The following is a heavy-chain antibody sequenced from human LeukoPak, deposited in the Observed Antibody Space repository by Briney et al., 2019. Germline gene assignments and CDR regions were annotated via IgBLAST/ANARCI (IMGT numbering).Heavy chain of an antibody. J-gene: IGHJ4*02. CDR2: ISTSGGNT. CDR1: GVAFSPYA. CDR3: SKGLAPTGTTHTAAGY. Sequence: GGSLRLSCTVSGVAFSPYAMSWVRQAPGKGLEWVSSISTSGGNTYYADSVKGRFTISRDNSKNTLYLQMNSLRAEDSGVYYCSKGLAPTGTTHTAAGYWGQGTLVTVSS. D-gene: IGHD1-1*01. V-gene: IGHV3-23*01.